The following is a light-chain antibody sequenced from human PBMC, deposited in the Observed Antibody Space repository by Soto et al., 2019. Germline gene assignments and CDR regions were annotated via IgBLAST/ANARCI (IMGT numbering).Light chain of an antibody. CDR2: GAS. V-gene: IGKV3-20*01. Sequence: EIVLTQSPGTLSLSPWERATLSCRASQSVSSSYLAWYQQKHGQAPRLLIYGASSRATGIPDRFSGSGSGTAFTLTISRLEPEDFAVYYCQHYGSSPRWTFGQGTKVELK. CDR3: QHYGSSPRWT. J-gene: IGKJ1*01. CDR1: QSVSSSY.